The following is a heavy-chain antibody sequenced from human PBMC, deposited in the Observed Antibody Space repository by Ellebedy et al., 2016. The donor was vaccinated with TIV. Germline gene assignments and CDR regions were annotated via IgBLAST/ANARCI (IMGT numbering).Heavy chain of an antibody. V-gene: IGHV3-23*01. Sequence: GGSLRLSXAASGFTFTTYAMNWVRQAPGKGLEWVSTISGNGVSAFYADSMKGRFTISRDNSKNTLSLQMNSLRVDDTAVYYCTKAHCTTTDCHLGAFDIWGQGTMVTVS. CDR3: TKAHCTTTDCHLGAFDI. J-gene: IGHJ3*02. CDR2: ISGNGVSA. D-gene: IGHD2-21*02. CDR1: GFTFTTYA.